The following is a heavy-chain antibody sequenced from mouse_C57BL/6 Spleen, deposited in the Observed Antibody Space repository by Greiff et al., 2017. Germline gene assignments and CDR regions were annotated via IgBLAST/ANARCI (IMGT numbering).Heavy chain of an antibody. CDR1: GFSLTSYG. V-gene: IGHV2-2*01. Sequence: VQGVESGPGLVQPSQSLSITCTVSGFSLTSYGVHWVRQSPGKGLEWLGVIWSGGSTDYNAAFISRLSISKDNSKSQVFFKMNSLQADDTAIYYCASPYYYGSSYYAMDYWGQGTSVTVSS. D-gene: IGHD1-1*01. J-gene: IGHJ4*01. CDR2: IWSGGST. CDR3: ASPYYYGSSYYAMDY.